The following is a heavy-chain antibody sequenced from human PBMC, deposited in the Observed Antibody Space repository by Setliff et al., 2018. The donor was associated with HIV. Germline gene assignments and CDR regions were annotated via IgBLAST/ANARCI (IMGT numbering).Heavy chain of an antibody. CDR2: ISGSGDST. D-gene: IGHD2-15*01. V-gene: IGHV3-23*01. CDR1: GLTFEYYA. CDR3: AQDYTATFWEYNWFYP. Sequence: GGSLRLSCAAPGLTFEYYAMTWVRQAPGKGLEWVSGISGSGDSTYYAPAVKGRFTISRDNVKNILYLQMNNLRAEETALYFCAQDYTATFWEYNWFYPWGQGTLVTVSS. J-gene: IGHJ5*02.